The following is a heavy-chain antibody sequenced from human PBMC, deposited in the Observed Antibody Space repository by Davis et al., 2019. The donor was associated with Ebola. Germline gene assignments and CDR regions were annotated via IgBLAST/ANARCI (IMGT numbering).Heavy chain of an antibody. V-gene: IGHV4-4*02. Sequence: MPSETLSLTCAVSGGSISSSNWWSWVRQPPGKGLEWIGEIYHSGSTNYNPSLKSRVTISVDKSKNQFSLKLSSVTAADTAVYYCARDPTYGSGSYFDYWGQGTLVTVSS. CDR1: GGSISSSNW. CDR2: IYHSGST. J-gene: IGHJ4*02. D-gene: IGHD3-10*01. CDR3: ARDPTYGSGSYFDY.